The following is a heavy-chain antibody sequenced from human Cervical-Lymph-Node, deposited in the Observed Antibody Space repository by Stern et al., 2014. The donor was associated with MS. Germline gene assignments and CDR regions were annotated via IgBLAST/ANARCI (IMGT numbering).Heavy chain of an antibody. CDR1: GYIFTDYY. CDR3: TRALRIADRPSPGGHWFDP. Sequence: VQLVESGAEVEKPGASVKVSCKASGYIFTDYYLHWVRQAPGQGLEWMGRSNPKSGGTSYAQSFQGRVTLTRDTSIPTAYMDLSRLTSDDTAVYYCTRALRIADRPSPGGHWFDPWGQGTLVIVSS. V-gene: IGHV1-2*02. D-gene: IGHD6-6*01. CDR2: SNPKSGGT. J-gene: IGHJ5*02.